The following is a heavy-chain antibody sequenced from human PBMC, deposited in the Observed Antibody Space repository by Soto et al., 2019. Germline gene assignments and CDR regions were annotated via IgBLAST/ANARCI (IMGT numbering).Heavy chain of an antibody. CDR2: IRSDGST. D-gene: IGHD2-15*01. Sequence: EVQLVESGGCWVQPGGALILACAASGFTVSSNYMSWVLQAPGTGQECGSGIRSDGSTYYAHSGKGRDTISRDNCKNTVYLQMNSLRAEDAAVYYWARDDVHGSGGSCYGVHLDVGGKGTTVTV. CDR1: GFTVSSNY. J-gene: IGHJ6*03. V-gene: IGHV3-66*01. CDR3: ARDDVHGSGGSCYGVHLDV.